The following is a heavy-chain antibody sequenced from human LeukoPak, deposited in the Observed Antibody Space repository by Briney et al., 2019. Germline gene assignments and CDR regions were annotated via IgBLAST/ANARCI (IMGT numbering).Heavy chain of an antibody. CDR1: GFTFNIYS. V-gene: IGHV3-21*04. J-gene: IGHJ4*02. Sequence: GGSLRLSCAASGFTFNIYSMNWVRQAPGKGLEWVSSISSSGSYIYYADSVKGRFTISRDNAKNSLHLQMNSLRAEDTAVYYCARDPAAGITLFDYWGQGTLATVSS. CDR2: ISSSGSYI. D-gene: IGHD3-10*01. CDR3: ARDPAAGITLFDY.